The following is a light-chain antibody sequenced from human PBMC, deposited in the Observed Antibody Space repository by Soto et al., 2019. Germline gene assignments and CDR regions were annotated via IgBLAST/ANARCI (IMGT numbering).Light chain of an antibody. Sequence: VLTQSPDTLSLSPGDRATLSCRANQRASRQYLSWYQQRPGQPPRLLIYSVSMRADGVPDRFSGSGSGSEFTLTINSLEPEDFAVYYCQQRSNWPPWTFGQGTKVEIK. CDR3: QQRSNWPPWT. CDR2: SVS. J-gene: IGKJ1*01. V-gene: IGKV3-11*01. CDR1: QRASRQY.